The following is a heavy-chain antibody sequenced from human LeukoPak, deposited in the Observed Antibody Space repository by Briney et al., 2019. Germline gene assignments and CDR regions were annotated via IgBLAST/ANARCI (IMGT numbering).Heavy chain of an antibody. J-gene: IGHJ4*02. V-gene: IGHV3-21*01. CDR2: ISSSSSYI. Sequence: GGSLRLSCAASGFTFSSYSMNWVRQAPGKGLEWVSSISSSSSYIYYADSVKGRFTISRDNAKNSLYLQMNSLRAGDTAVYYCVSLGTVAGLYFDYWGQGTLVTVSS. D-gene: IGHD6-19*01. CDR1: GFTFSSYS. CDR3: VSLGTVAGLYFDY.